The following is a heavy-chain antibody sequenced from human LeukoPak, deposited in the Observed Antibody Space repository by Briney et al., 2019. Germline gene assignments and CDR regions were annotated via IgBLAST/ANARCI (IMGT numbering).Heavy chain of an antibody. CDR1: GFTFSNYA. V-gene: IGHV3-23*01. CDR2: ISGSGDST. CDR3: AKSRGSYWVPEFDY. J-gene: IGHJ4*02. Sequence: GGSLRLSCAASGFTFSNYAMSWVRQAPGRGLEWVSNISGSGDSTNYADSVKGRFTISRDNSKNTLYLQMNSLRAEDTAIYYCAKSRGSYWVPEFDYWGQGTLVTVSS. D-gene: IGHD1-26*01.